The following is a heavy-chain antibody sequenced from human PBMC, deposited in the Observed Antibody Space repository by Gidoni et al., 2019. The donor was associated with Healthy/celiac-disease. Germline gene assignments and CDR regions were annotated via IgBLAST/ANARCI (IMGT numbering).Heavy chain of an antibody. J-gene: IGHJ6*02. CDR2: IWYDGSNT. CDR3: ARDGVLYDFWSGYFGKSGYYYYGMDV. V-gene: IGHV3-33*01. CDR1: GFTFSSYG. Sequence: QVQLVESGGGVVQPGRSLRLSCAASGFTFSSYGMHWVRQAPGKGLEWVAVIWYDGSNTYYADSVKGRFTISRDNSKNTLYLQMNSLRAEDTAVYYCARDGVLYDFWSGYFGKSGYYYYGMDVWGQGTTVTVSS. D-gene: IGHD3-3*01.